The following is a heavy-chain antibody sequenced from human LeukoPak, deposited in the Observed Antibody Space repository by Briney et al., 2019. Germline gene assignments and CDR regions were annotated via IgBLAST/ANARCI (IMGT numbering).Heavy chain of an antibody. D-gene: IGHD3-10*01. J-gene: IGHJ6*04. CDR3: ASTYYYGSGSYYIYYYGMDV. V-gene: IGHV3-74*01. CDR1: GFTFSSYW. Sequence: GGSLRLSCAASGFTFSSYWMHWVRQAPGKGLVWVSRINSDGSSTSYADSVKGRFTISRDNAKTTLYLQMNSLRAEYTAVYYCASTYYYGSGSYYIYYYGMDVWGKGTTVTVSS. CDR2: INSDGSST.